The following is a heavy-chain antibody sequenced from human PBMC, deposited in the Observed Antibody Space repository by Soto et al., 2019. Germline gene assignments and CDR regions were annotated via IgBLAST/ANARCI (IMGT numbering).Heavy chain of an antibody. Sequence: LRLSCAASGFTVSSNYMSWVRQAPGKGLEWVSVIYSGGSTYYADSVKGRFTISRDNSKNTLYLQMNSLRAEDTAVYYCARDPALDYGMDVWGQGTTVTVSS. V-gene: IGHV3-53*01. CDR3: ARDPALDYGMDV. J-gene: IGHJ6*02. CDR2: IYSGGST. CDR1: GFTVSSNY.